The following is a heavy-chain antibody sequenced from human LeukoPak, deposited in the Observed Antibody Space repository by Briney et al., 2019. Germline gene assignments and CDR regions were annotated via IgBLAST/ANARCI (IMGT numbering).Heavy chain of an antibody. CDR1: GFTFSSYG. Sequence: GGSLRLSCAASGFTFSSYGMHWVRQAPGKGLEWVAVISYDGSNKYYADSVKGRFTISRDNSKNTLYLQMNSLRAEDTAVYYCARDSGSPIFDYWGQGTLVTVSS. D-gene: IGHD1-26*01. CDR2: ISYDGSNK. J-gene: IGHJ4*02. CDR3: ARDSGSPIFDY. V-gene: IGHV3-30*03.